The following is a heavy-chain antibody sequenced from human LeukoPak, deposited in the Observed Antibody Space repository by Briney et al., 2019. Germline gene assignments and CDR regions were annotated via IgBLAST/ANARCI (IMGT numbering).Heavy chain of an antibody. CDR1: GFTFSSYA. Sequence: GGSLRLSCAASGFTFSSYAMHWVRQAPGKGLEWVAVISYDGSNKYYADSVKGRFTISRDNSKNTLYPQMNSLRAEDTAVYYCARAPFDILTGYFDYWGQGTLVTVSS. CDR2: ISYDGSNK. D-gene: IGHD3-9*01. V-gene: IGHV3-30-3*01. J-gene: IGHJ4*02. CDR3: ARAPFDILTGYFDY.